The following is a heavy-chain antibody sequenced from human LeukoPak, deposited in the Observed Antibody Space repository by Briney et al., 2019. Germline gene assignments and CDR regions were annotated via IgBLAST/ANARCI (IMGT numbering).Heavy chain of an antibody. CDR3: ARAVEMATMHDAFDI. J-gene: IGHJ3*02. Sequence: GESLKISCKGSGYSFTSYWIGWVRQMPGKGLEWMGIIYPGDSDTRYSPSFQGRVTISADKSISTAYLQWSSLKASDTAMYYCARAVEMATMHDAFDIWGQGTMVTVSS. V-gene: IGHV5-51*01. CDR2: IYPGDSDT. D-gene: IGHD5-24*01. CDR1: GYSFTSYW.